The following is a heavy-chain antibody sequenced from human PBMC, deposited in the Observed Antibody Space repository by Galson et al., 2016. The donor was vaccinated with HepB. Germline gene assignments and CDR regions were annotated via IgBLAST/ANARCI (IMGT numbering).Heavy chain of an antibody. CDR1: GDSVSSNSVA. CDR2: TYK. Sequence: CAISGDSVSSNSVAWNWIRQSPSRGLEWLGRTYKNYATSVKSRITINSDTSKNQFSLHLNSVTPDDTAVHYCARGIWNSFDVWGQGTVVTVSS. D-gene: IGHD2-15*01. CDR3: ARGIWNSFDV. J-gene: IGHJ3*01. V-gene: IGHV6-1*01.